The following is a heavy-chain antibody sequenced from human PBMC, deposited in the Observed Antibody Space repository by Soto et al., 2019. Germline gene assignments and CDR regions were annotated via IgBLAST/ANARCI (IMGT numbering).Heavy chain of an antibody. CDR3: ARGIRGHYGKDV. J-gene: IGHJ6*02. CDR2: IKGDGSIT. CDR1: GFTFSDYW. D-gene: IGHD3-10*01. Sequence: EVQLVESGGGLVQPGGSLRLSCAASGFTFSDYWIHWVRQAPGKGLMWVSCIKGDGSITNYADSVKGRFTVSRDNAKHTLYLQMNSLRAEDTALYYCARGIRGHYGKDVWGQGTSVSVSS. V-gene: IGHV3-74*01.